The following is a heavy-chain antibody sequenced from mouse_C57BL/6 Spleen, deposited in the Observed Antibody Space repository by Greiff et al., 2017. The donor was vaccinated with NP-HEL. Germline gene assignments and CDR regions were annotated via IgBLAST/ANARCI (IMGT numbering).Heavy chain of an antibody. V-gene: IGHV5-4*01. J-gene: IGHJ1*03. CDR2: ISDGGSYT. CDR1: GFTFSSYA. CDR3: AREPIITTVVHWYFDV. Sequence: EVKVEESGGGLVKPGGSLKLSCAASGFTFSSYAMSWVRQTPEKRLEWVATISDGGSYTYYPDNVKGRFTISRDNAKNNLYLQMSHLKSEDTAMYYCAREPIITTVVHWYFDVWGTGTTVTVSS. D-gene: IGHD1-1*01.